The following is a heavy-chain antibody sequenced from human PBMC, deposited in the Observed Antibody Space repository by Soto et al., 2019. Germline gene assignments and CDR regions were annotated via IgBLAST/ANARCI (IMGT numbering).Heavy chain of an antibody. Sequence: ASVKVSCKASGYTFTSYYMHWVRQAPGQGLEWMGRINPNGGSTNLAQKFQGRVTMTRDTSISTAYMELSRLRSDDTAVYYCARTDRDFYGLDVWGQGTTVTVSS. CDR1: GYTFTSYY. CDR2: INPNGGST. V-gene: IGHV1-2*02. J-gene: IGHJ6*02. CDR3: ARTDRDFYGLDV.